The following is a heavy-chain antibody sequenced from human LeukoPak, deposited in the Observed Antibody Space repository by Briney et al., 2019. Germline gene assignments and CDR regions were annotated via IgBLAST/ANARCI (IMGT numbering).Heavy chain of an antibody. J-gene: IGHJ3*02. D-gene: IGHD6-19*01. CDR2: IYYSGST. Sequence: SETLSLTCAVYGGSFSGYYWSWIRQPPGKGLEWIGYIYYSGSTNYNPSLKSRVTISIDTSKNQFSLKLSSVTAADTAVYYCVREGWQWLVHAFDIWGQGTMVTGSS. V-gene: IGHV4-59*01. CDR1: GGSFSGYY. CDR3: VREGWQWLVHAFDI.